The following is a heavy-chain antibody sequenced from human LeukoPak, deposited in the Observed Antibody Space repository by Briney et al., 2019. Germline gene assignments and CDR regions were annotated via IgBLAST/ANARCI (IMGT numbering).Heavy chain of an antibody. CDR2: IRDSGATT. D-gene: IGHD3-10*01. CDR3: AKEASGYGYYFDY. Sequence: PGGSLRLSCAVSGFTFSNFAMSWVCQAPGKGLEWVSVIRDSGATTFYADSVKGRFTISRDNSKNTLYLQMNSLRAEDTAVYYCAKEASGYGYYFDYWGQGTLVTVSS. CDR1: GFTFSNFA. J-gene: IGHJ4*02. V-gene: IGHV3-23*01.